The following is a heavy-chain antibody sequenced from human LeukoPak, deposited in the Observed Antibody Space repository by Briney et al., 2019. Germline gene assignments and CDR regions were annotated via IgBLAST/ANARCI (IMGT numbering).Heavy chain of an antibody. Sequence: GESLKISCKAAGYRFLSYWIGCVRQMPGEGLEWMGINFPGDSNAMYSPSFQGQVTFSADKSITTAYLQGSNLKASDTAIYYCVRLENTPFDPWGQGTLVTVSS. J-gene: IGHJ5*02. CDR2: NFPGDSNA. D-gene: IGHD2-2*02. CDR3: VRLENTPFDP. CDR1: GYRFLSYW. V-gene: IGHV5-51*01.